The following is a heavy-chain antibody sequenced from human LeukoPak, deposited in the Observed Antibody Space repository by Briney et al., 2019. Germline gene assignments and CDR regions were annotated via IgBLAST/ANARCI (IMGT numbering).Heavy chain of an antibody. CDR3: ARDSRKFEVVVAAHDAFDI. Sequence: SETLSLTCTVSGGSISSGDYYRSWIRQHPGKGLEWIVYIYYSGSTYYNPSLKSRVTISVDTSKNQFSLKLSSVTAADTAVYYYARDSRKFEVVVAAHDAFDIWGQGTLVTVSS. D-gene: IGHD2-15*01. CDR1: GGSISSGDYY. J-gene: IGHJ3*02. V-gene: IGHV4-31*03. CDR2: IYYSGST.